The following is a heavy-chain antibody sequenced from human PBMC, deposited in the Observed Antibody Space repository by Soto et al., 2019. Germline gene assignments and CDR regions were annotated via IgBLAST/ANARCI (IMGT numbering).Heavy chain of an antibody. V-gene: IGHV3-9*01. CDR1: GFTFDDYA. CDR3: AKDGQRVGYTYYSYYMDV. J-gene: IGHJ6*03. Sequence: EVQLVESGGGLVQPGRSLRLSCAASGFTFDDYAMHWVRQAPGKGLEWVSGISWNSGSIGYADSVKGRFTISRDNAKNSLYLQMNSLRAEDTALYYCAKDGQRVGYTYYSYYMDVWGKGTTVTVSS. D-gene: IGHD1-26*01. CDR2: ISWNSGSI.